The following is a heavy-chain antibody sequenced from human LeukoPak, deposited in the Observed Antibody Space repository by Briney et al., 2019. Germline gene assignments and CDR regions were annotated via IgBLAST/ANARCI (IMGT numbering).Heavy chain of an antibody. V-gene: IGHV1-8*01. CDR1: GYTFTSYD. Sequence: GASVKVSCKASGYTFTSYDIDWVRQATGQGLEWMGWMNPNSGNTGYPQKFQGRITMTRNTSISTAYMELSSLRSEDTAVYYCALVPSSYYYYYMDVWGKGTTVTVSS. CDR2: MNPNSGNT. D-gene: IGHD3-10*02. CDR3: ALVPSSYYYYYMDV. J-gene: IGHJ6*03.